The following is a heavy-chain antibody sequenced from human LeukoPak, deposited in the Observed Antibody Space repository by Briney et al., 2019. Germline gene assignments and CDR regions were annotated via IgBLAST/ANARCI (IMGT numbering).Heavy chain of an antibody. Sequence: GGSLRLSCAASGFTFSDYYMSWIRQAPGKGLEWVSHISGSSGYTNYADPVKGRFTISRDNAKNSLHLQMNSLGAEDTAVYYCARARGNYVYYPFDYWGQGALVTVSS. CDR2: ISGSSGYT. CDR1: GFTFSDYY. V-gene: IGHV3-11*05. CDR3: ARARGNYVYYPFDY. D-gene: IGHD4-17*01. J-gene: IGHJ4*02.